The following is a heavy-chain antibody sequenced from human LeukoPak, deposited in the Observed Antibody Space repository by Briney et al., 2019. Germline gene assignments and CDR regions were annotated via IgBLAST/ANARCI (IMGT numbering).Heavy chain of an antibody. Sequence: SETLSLTCTVSGGSITDYYWSWIRQPAGKGLEWIGHIYKSGGTDYNPSLKSRVTMSMDTSKSQFSLNLRSVTAADTAVYYCARDDRVSGTFLRWFDPWGQGTLVTVSS. CDR3: ARDDRVSGTFLRWFDP. D-gene: IGHD1-26*01. V-gene: IGHV4-4*07. CDR2: IYKSGGT. J-gene: IGHJ5*02. CDR1: GGSITDYY.